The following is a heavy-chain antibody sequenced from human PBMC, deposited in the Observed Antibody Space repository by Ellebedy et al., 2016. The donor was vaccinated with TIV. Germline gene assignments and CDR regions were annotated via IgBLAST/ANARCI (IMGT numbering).Heavy chain of an antibody. CDR1: GDSIRSYY. D-gene: IGHD3-10*01. J-gene: IGHJ4*02. CDR3: ARREVYYGSGSYYAN. V-gene: IGHV4-59*01. Sequence: MPSETLSLTCTVSGDSIRSYYWSWIRQPPGKGLEWIGYIYYSGSTNYNPSLKSRVTISIDTSKNQFSLKLSSVTAADTAVYYCARREVYYGSGSYYANWGQGTLVTVSS. CDR2: IYYSGST.